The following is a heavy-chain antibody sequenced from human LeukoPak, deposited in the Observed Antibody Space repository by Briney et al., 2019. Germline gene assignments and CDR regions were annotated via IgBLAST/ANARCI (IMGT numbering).Heavy chain of an antibody. Sequence: PSETLSLTCTVSGGSISSYYWSWIRQPPGKGLEWIGYIYYSGSTNYNPSPKSRVTISVDTSKNQFSLKLSSVTAADTAVYYCARHILLWFGELSPNWFDHWGRGTLVTVSS. D-gene: IGHD3-10*01. CDR2: IYYSGST. CDR1: GGSISSYY. J-gene: IGHJ5*02. V-gene: IGHV4-59*08. CDR3: ARHILLWFGELSPNWFDH.